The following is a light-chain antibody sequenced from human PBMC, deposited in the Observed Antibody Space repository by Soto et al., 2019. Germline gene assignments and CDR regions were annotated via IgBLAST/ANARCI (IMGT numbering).Light chain of an antibody. CDR2: DAS. CDR1: ETVGSN. Sequence: VLTQSPATLSLSPGERTTLSCRATETVGSNLAWFQKKPGQTPRLLLYDASTRVTGITARFRGSGYGRDVTLTISSLEPEDFAVYYCQQRSVWPPLNLGGGTKVEIK. CDR3: QQRSVWPPLN. J-gene: IGKJ4*01. V-gene: IGKV3-11*02.